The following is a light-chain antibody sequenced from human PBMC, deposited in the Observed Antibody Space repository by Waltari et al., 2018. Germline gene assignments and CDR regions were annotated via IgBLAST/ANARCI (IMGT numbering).Light chain of an antibody. Sequence: QSALPQPASVSGSPGQSITISCPGTSSDVGGYTDVSWYQQHPGKAPKLMIDEVSNRPSGVSNRFSGSKSGNTASLTISGLQAEDEADYYCSSYTSSSTWVFGGGTKLTVL. J-gene: IGLJ3*02. CDR1: SSDVGGYTD. CDR3: SSYTSSSTWV. CDR2: EVS. V-gene: IGLV2-14*01.